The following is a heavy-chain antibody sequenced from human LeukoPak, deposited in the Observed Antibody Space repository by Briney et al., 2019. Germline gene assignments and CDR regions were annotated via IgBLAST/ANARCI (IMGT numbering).Heavy chain of an antibody. J-gene: IGHJ5*02. D-gene: IGHD2-8*01. V-gene: IGHV3-30*18. Sequence: TGGSLRLSCAASGFTFSSYGMHRVRQAPGKGLEWVAVISYDGSNKYYADSVKGRFTISRDNSKNTLYLQMNSLRAEDTAVYYCAKDQISYAPTTSGFDPWGQGTLVTVSS. CDR2: ISYDGSNK. CDR1: GFTFSSYG. CDR3: AKDQISYAPTTSGFDP.